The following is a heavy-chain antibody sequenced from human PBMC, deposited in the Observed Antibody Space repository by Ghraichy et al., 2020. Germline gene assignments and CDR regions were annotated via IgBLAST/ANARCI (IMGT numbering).Heavy chain of an antibody. CDR2: ISWDGGAT. CDR1: GFTFDDLG. CDR3: ARDRSSTWYSLDY. V-gene: IGHV3-20*04. Sequence: GGSLRLSCAASGFTFDDLGMSWVRQAPAKGLEWVSGISWDGGATAYADSVKGRFTISRDNAKNSLYLQMNSLRAEDTALYYWARDRSSTWYSLDYWGLGTLGTVSS. J-gene: IGHJ4*02. D-gene: IGHD2-2*01.